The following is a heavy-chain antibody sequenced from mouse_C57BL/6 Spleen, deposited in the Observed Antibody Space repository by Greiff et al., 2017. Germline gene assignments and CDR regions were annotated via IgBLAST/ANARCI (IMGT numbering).Heavy chain of an antibody. J-gene: IGHJ1*03. CDR3: ARDTPNWYFDV. CDR1: GYSFTSYY. V-gene: IGHV1-66*01. CDR2: IYPGSGNT. Sequence: VQLQQSGPELVKPGASVKISCKASGYSFTSYYIHWVKQRPGQGLEWIGWIYPGSGNTKYNEKFKGKATLTADTSSSTADMQLSSLASDDSAVYDSARDTPNWYFDVWGTGTTVTVSS.